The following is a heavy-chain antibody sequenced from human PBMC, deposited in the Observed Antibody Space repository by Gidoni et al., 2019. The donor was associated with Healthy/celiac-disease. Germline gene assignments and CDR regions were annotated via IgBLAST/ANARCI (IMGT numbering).Heavy chain of an antibody. V-gene: IGHV3-21*01. J-gene: IGHJ4*02. CDR1: GFTFSSYS. Sequence: EVQLVESGGGLVKPGGSLSLSCAASGFTFSSYSMNWVRQAPGKGLEWVSSISSSSSYIYYADSVKGRFTISRDNAKNSLYLQMNSLRAEDTAVYYCARESDILTGYQLDYWGQGTLVTVSS. CDR3: ARESDILTGYQLDY. CDR2: ISSSSSYI. D-gene: IGHD3-9*01.